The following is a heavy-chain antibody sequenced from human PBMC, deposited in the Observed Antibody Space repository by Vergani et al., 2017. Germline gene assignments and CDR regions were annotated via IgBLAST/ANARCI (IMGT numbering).Heavy chain of an antibody. Sequence: EVQLVESGGGLVQPGGSLRLSCAASGFTFSSYSMNWVRQAPGKGLEWVSYISSSSSTIYYADSVKGRFTISRDNAKNSLYLQMNSLRAEDTAVYYCARGSGHYDSSGYYFEYFQHWGQGTLVTVSS. CDR1: GFTFSSYS. CDR2: ISSSSSTI. V-gene: IGHV3-48*01. CDR3: ARGSGHYDSSGYYFEYFQH. J-gene: IGHJ1*01. D-gene: IGHD3-22*01.